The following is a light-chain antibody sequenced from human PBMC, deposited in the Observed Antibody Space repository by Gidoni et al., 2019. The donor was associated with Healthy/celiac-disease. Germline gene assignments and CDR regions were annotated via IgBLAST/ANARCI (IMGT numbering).Light chain of an antibody. CDR3: QQSYSTPRVT. CDR2: AAS. J-gene: IGKJ1*01. V-gene: IGKV1-39*01. CDR1: QSISSY. Sequence: DIQMTQSPSSLSASVGDRVTITCRASQSISSYLNWYQQKPGKAPKLLIYAASSLQSGVPSRFSGSGSGTDFTLTISSLQPEDFATYYCQQSYSTPRVTFXQXTKVXIK.